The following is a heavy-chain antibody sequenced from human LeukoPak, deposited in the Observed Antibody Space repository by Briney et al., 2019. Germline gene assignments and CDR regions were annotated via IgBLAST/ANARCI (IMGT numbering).Heavy chain of an antibody. CDR3: AKDATISHRYLDY. Sequence: GGSLRLSCAASGFTFDDYAMHWVRQAPGKGLEWVSLVSWDGGSTYYADSVKGRFTISRDNSKNSLYLHMNSLRAEDTALYYCAKDATISHRYLDYWGQGTLATVSS. V-gene: IGHV3-43D*03. CDR1: GFTFDDYA. J-gene: IGHJ4*02. CDR2: VSWDGGST. D-gene: IGHD5-12*01.